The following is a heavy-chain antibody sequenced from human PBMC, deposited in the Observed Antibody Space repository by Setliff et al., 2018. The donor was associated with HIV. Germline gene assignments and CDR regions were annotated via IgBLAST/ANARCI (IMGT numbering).Heavy chain of an antibody. CDR3: SRVHSPLYYDILTGYLGS. V-gene: IGHV3-49*04. Sequence: LRLSCTASGFTFGDYAMTWVRQAPGKGLEWVGFINSNTYGGTTDYAASVKGRFTISRDDSKSSAYLLMNSLKTEDTAVYYCSRVHSPLYYDILTGYLGSWGQGTLVTVSS. CDR2: INSNTYGGTT. CDR1: GFTFGDYA. J-gene: IGHJ4*02. D-gene: IGHD3-9*01.